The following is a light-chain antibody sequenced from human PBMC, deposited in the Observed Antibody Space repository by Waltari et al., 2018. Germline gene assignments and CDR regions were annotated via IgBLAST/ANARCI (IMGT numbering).Light chain of an antibody. Sequence: QSVLTQPPSASETPGQRVILSCSGSSSHIGNHYVYWYQRLPGMDPKLLIYKNSQRPSGVPVRISGFRSGSSASLVISGLRSEDEADYFCAVWDDSLSTWMFGGGTKLTVL. CDR3: AVWDDSLSTWM. J-gene: IGLJ3*02. CDR2: KNS. V-gene: IGLV1-47*01. CDR1: SSHIGNHY.